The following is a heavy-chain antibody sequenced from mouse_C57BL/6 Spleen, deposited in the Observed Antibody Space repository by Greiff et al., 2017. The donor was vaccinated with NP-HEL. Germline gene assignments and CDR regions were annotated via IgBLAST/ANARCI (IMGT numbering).Heavy chain of an antibody. CDR2: ISDGGSYT. CDR3: ARDSQAGTGAY. Sequence: EVKLVESGGGLVKPGGSLKLSCAASGFTFTSYAMSWVRQTPEKRLEWVATISDGGSYTYYPDNVKGRFTISRDNAKNNHYLQMSHLKSEDTAVYYCARDSQAGTGAYWGQGTLVTVSA. D-gene: IGHD3-3*01. V-gene: IGHV5-4*01. J-gene: IGHJ3*01. CDR1: GFTFTSYA.